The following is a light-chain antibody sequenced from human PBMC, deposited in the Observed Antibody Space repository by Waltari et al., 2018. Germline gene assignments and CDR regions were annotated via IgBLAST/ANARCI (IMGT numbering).Light chain of an antibody. CDR1: QDISQY. V-gene: IGKV1-33*01. CDR2: GAS. J-gene: IGKJ2*01. CDR3: QQYDSLPYT. Sequence: DIQMTLSPSSLSASVGDRVTITCQASQDISQYLNWYQQKPGKAPKLLIYGASKLQMGVPSRFSGSGYGTHFTLTINSLQPEDFATYFCQQYDSLPYTFGQGTNLEIK.